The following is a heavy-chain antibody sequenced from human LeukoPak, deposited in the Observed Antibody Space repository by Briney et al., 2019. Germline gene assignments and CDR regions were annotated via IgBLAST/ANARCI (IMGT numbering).Heavy chain of an antibody. D-gene: IGHD3-10*01. CDR2: LNPNSGDT. J-gene: IGHJ4*02. CDR3: ARMKYYGSGTSYGDY. V-gene: IGHV1-2*02. CDR1: GYSFTDYF. Sequence: ASVRVSCKASGYSFTDYFVHWVRQAPGQGLEWVGLLNPNSGDTNYAEKFQGRVTMIRDSSINTAYMELSRLRSDDSAVYYCARMKYYGSGTSYGDYWGQGSLVTVSS.